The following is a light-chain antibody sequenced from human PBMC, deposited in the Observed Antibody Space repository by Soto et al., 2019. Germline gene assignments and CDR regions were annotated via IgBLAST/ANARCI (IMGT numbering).Light chain of an antibody. CDR1: ISDIGLYNY. Sequence: QSLLTQPAAVSGSPVHSITISCTGTISDIGLYNYVSWYQQHPGKAPKLVIYEVSNRPSGVSDRFSGSKSDNTASLTISGLQAEEEAHYYCSSFTTTSTIVFGAGTKVTVL. CDR2: EVS. V-gene: IGLV2-14*01. CDR3: SSFTTTSTIV. J-gene: IGLJ1*01.